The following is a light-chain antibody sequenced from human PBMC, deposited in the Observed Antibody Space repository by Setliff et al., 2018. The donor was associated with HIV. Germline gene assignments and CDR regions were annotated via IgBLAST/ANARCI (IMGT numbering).Light chain of an antibody. V-gene: IGLV2-14*03. CDR3: CSYSGRSTYV. CDR2: DVN. Sequence: QSALTQPASVTGSPGQSITISCTGTSSDIGRFNYVSWYRQFPGKGPTLVIFDVNQRPSGVSNRFSGSKSGNIASLIISGLQAEDEADYFCCSYSGRSTYVFGSGTQLTVL. J-gene: IGLJ1*01. CDR1: SSDIGRFNY.